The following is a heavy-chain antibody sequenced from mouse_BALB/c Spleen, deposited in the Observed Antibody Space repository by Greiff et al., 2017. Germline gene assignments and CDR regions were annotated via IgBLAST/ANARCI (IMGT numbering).Heavy chain of an antibody. D-gene: IGHD2-14*01. CDR3: ARDKGYRYGHYYAMDY. CDR1: GFTFSDYY. Sequence: EVQGVESGGGLVKPGGSLKLSCAASGFTFSDYYMYWVRQTPEKRLEWVATISDGGSYTYYPDSVKGRFTISRDNAKNNLYLQMSSLKSEDTAMYYCARDKGYRYGHYYAMDYWGQGTSVTVSS. V-gene: IGHV5-4*02. CDR2: ISDGGSYT. J-gene: IGHJ4*01.